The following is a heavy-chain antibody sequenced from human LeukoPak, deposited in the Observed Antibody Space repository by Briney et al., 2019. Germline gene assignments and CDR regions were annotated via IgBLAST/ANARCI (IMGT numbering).Heavy chain of an antibody. D-gene: IGHD3-10*01. V-gene: IGHV1-24*01. CDR2: FDPEDGET. CDR3: ASHYVSGSYYFPY. Sequence: EASVKVSCKVSGYTLTELSMHWVRQAPGKGLEWMGGFDPEDGETIYAQKFQGRVTMTEDTSTDTAYMELSRLRSEDTAVYYCASHYVSGSYYFPYWGQGTLVTVSS. J-gene: IGHJ4*02. CDR1: GYTLTELS.